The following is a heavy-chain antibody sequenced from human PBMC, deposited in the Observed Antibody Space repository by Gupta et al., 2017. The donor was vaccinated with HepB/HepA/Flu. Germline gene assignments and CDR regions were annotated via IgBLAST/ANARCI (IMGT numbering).Heavy chain of an antibody. V-gene: IGHV3-23*01. CDR3: AKDLHFWSAMDV. CDR2: IGSDSKS. CDR1: GFGFSGNA. J-gene: IGHJ6*03. D-gene: IGHD3-3*02. Sequence: EVHLLESGGGLVQPGGSLRLSCAASGFGFSGNAMNWVRQAPGKGLGWVSGIGSDSKSHYADSVKGRFTISRDNSKNTMFLQMNSLRAEDTAVYYCAKDLHFWSAMDVWGKGTTVTVS.